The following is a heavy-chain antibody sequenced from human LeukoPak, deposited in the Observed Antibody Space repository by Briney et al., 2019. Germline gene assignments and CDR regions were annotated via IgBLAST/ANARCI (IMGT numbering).Heavy chain of an antibody. V-gene: IGHV4-59*01. CDR1: GGSISSYY. CDR3: ARGLYHYDSSVGY. CDR2: IYYSGTT. J-gene: IGHJ4*02. D-gene: IGHD3-22*01. Sequence: SETLSLTCTVSGGSISSYYWSWIRQPPGKGLGWIGYIYYSGTTSYNPSLKSRLSISVDTSKNQFSLRLSSVTAADTAVYYCARGLYHYDSSVGYWGQGTLVTVSS.